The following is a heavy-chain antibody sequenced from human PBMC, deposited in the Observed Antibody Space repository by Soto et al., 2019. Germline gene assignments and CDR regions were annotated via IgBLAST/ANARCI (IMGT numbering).Heavy chain of an antibody. V-gene: IGHV3-21*01. J-gene: IGHJ4*02. D-gene: IGHD7-27*01. CDR2: ISSSSSYI. CDR3: ASGEALGIGNY. CDR1: GFTFSSYS. Sequence: GGSLRLSCAASGFTFSSYSMNWVRQAPGKGLEWVSSISSSSSYIYYADSVKGRFTISRDNAKNSLYLQMNSLRAEDTAVYYCASGEALGIGNYWGQGTLVTVSS.